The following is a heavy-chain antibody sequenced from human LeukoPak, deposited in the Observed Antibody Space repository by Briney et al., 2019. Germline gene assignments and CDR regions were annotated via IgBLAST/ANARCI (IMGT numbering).Heavy chain of an antibody. V-gene: IGHV3-7*01. Sequence: GGSLRLSCAASGFTFSTYWMSWVRQAPGKGLEWVANIKGDGREKYYVDSVKGRFTISRDNARNSLYLQMNSLRAEDTAVYYCADGEGLPLDYWGQGTLVTVSS. D-gene: IGHD3-3*01. CDR1: GFTFSTYW. CDR2: IKGDGREK. CDR3: ADGEGLPLDY. J-gene: IGHJ4*02.